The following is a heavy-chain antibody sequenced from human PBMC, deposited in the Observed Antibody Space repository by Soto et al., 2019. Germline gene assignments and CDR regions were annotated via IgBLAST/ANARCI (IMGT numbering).Heavy chain of an antibody. CDR2: LSGSGGST. CDR3: AKMPPLYSSSFDYYYYIDG. Sequence: GGSLRLSCAASGFTFSSYAMSWVRQAPGKGLEWVSALSGSGGSTYYADSVKGRFTISRDNSKNTLYLQMNSLRAEDTAVYYGAKMPPLYSSSFDYYYYIDGWGKGTTVTVSS. CDR1: GFTFSSYA. V-gene: IGHV3-23*01. D-gene: IGHD6-6*01. J-gene: IGHJ6*03.